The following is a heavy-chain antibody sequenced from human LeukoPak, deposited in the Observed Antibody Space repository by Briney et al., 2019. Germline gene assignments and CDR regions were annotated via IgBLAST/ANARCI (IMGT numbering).Heavy chain of an antibody. CDR2: IKGDGAGT. V-gene: IGHV3-23*01. D-gene: IGHD1-26*01. J-gene: IGHJ4*02. CDR3: AKGMYSGSYYNRPITASPLYYFDY. CDR1: GFTFSSFA. Sequence: GGSLRLSCAASGFTFSSFAMSWVRQAPGKGLEWVSTIKGDGAGTYYADSVKGRFTISRDNSKNTLYLQMNSLRAEDTAVYYCAKGMYSGSYYNRPITASPLYYFDYWGQGTLVTVSS.